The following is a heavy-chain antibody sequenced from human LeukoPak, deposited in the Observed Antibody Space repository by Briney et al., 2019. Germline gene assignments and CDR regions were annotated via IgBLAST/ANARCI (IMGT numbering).Heavy chain of an antibody. CDR2: IGTAGDT. J-gene: IGHJ3*02. CDR1: GFTFSSYD. V-gene: IGHV3-13*01. CDR3: ARQLGPNDAFDI. D-gene: IGHD5-24*01. Sequence: GGSLRLSCAASGFTFSSYDMRWVRQATGKGLEWVSAIGTAGDTYYPGSVKGRFTISRENAKNSLYLQMNSLRAGDTAVYYCARQLGPNDAFDIWGQGTMVTASS.